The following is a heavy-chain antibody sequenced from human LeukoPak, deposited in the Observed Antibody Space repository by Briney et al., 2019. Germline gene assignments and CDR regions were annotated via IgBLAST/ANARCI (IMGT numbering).Heavy chain of an antibody. Sequence: PGGSLRLSCAASGFTFSSSWMNWVRQAPGKGLEWVANIKEDGSEKYYADSVKGRFTISRDNSKNLLFLQMNSLRAEDTAVYYCAKSQFYTVKAPFDYWGQGTLVTVSS. V-gene: IGHV3-7*03. CDR3: AKSQFYTVKAPFDY. D-gene: IGHD4-17*01. J-gene: IGHJ4*02. CDR2: IKEDGSEK. CDR1: GFTFSSSW.